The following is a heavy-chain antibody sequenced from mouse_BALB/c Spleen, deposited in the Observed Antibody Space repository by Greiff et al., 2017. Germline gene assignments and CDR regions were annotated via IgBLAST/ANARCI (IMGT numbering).Heavy chain of an antibody. Sequence: VMLVESGPGLVAPSQSLSITCTVSGFSLTSYSVHWVRQPPGKGLEWLGMIWGGGSTDYNSALKSRLSISKDNSKSQVFLKMNSLQTDDTAMYYCARIYYDYEGAMDYWGQGTSVTVAS. V-gene: IGHV2-6-4*01. D-gene: IGHD2-4*01. CDR3: ARIYYDYEGAMDY. CDR1: GFSLTSYS. CDR2: IWGGGST. J-gene: IGHJ4*01.